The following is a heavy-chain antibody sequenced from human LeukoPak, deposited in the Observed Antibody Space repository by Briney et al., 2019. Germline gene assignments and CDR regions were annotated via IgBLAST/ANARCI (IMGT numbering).Heavy chain of an antibody. CDR1: GYTFTSYG. J-gene: IGHJ3*01. D-gene: IGHD6-19*01. CDR3: ARDAPQWRNAFDF. CDR2: VSAYNGNT. V-gene: IGHV1-18*01. Sequence: ASVKVSCKASGYTFTSYGISWVRQAPGQGLEWMGWVSAYNGNTNYAQKFQGRVTVTTDTSTSTAYMELRTLRSDDTAVYYCARDAPQWRNAFDFWGQGTMVTVSS.